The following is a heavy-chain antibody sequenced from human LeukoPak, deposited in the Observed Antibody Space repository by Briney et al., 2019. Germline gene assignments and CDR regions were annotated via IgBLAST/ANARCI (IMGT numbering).Heavy chain of an antibody. CDR3: TTHYSDSSGYYYGYSFHY. V-gene: IGHV3-15*01. CDR1: GFTVNSNY. Sequence: PGGSLRLSCAASGFTVNSNYMSWVRQAPGKGLEWVGRIKSKTDGGTTDYAAPVKGRFTISRDDSKNTLYLQMNSLKTEDTAVYYCTTHYSDSSGYYYGYSFHYWGQGTLVTVSS. D-gene: IGHD3-22*01. J-gene: IGHJ4*02. CDR2: IKSKTDGGTT.